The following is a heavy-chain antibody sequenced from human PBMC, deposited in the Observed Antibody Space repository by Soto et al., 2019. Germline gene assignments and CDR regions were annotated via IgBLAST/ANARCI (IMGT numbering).Heavy chain of an antibody. CDR2: ISAYDGKT. Sequence: GASVKVSCKTSGYTFNTYGINWVRQAPGQGLELMGWISAYDGKTTYAEKFQGRVTMTTDTSTSTAYMELRSLRSDDTAIYYCARDPHEFWTSYWFDPWGQGTPFTVSS. D-gene: IGHD3-3*01. CDR1: GYTFNTYG. CDR3: ARDPHEFWTSYWFDP. V-gene: IGHV1-18*01. J-gene: IGHJ5*02.